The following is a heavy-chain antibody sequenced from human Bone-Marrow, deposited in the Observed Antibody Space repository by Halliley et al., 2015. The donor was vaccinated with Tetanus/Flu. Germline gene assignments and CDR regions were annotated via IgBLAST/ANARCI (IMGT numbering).Heavy chain of an antibody. CDR2: IDYRGSP. Sequence: TLSLTCSVSGGSISSYYLSWIRQPPGKGLEWIGYIDYRGSPNYNPSLKSRVSFSVDTSKNQLCLKVSSVTAADTAVYYCARHLVDDAFDIWGQGTRVTVSS. V-gene: IGHV4-59*08. CDR3: ARHLVDDAFDI. CDR1: GGSISSYY. D-gene: IGHD1-26*01. J-gene: IGHJ3*02.